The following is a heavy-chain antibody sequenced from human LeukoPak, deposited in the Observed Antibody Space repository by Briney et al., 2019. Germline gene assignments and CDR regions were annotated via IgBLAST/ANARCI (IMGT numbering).Heavy chain of an antibody. J-gene: IGHJ4*02. V-gene: IGHV3-30*18. D-gene: IGHD2-2*02. CDR1: GFTFSSYG. CDR2: ISYDGYNK. Sequence: GRSLRLSCAASGFTFSSYGMHWVRQAPGKGLEWVAVISYDGYNKYYADSVKGRFTISRDISKNTLYLQMNSLRAEDTAVYYCAKSYTDSLSFDYWGQGTLVTVSS. CDR3: AKSYTDSLSFDY.